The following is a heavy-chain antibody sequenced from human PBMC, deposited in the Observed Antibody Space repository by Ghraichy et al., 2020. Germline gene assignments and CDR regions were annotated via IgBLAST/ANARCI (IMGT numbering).Heavy chain of an antibody. CDR3: ARGGIPLLLWFGELAPDNWFDP. V-gene: IGHV4-34*01. CDR2: INHSGST. Sequence: SETLSLTCAVYGGSFSGYYWSWIRQPPGKGLEWIGEINHSGSTNYNPSLKSRVTISVDTSKNQFSLKLSSVTAADTAVYYCARGGIPLLLWFGELAPDNWFDPWGQGTLVTVAS. D-gene: IGHD3-10*01. J-gene: IGHJ5*02. CDR1: GGSFSGYY.